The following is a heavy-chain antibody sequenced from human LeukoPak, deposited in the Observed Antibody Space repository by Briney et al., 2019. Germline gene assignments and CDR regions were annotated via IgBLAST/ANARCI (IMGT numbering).Heavy chain of an antibody. V-gene: IGHV4-59*01. CDR3: ARSSSWYFTFGS. Sequence: PSETLSLTCTVSGGSINDYYWSWIRQPPGKALDWIGYIYSSGSTNYNPSLKSRVTLSVDTSENQFSLKLNSVTTADTAVYFCARSSSWYFTFGSWGQGTLVTVSS. CDR1: GGSINDYY. CDR2: IYSSGST. D-gene: IGHD6-13*01. J-gene: IGHJ4*02.